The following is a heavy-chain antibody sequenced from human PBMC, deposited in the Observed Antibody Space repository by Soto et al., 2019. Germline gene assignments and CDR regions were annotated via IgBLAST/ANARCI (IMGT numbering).Heavy chain of an antibody. Sequence: ASVKVSCKASGYTFTGYYMHWVRQAPGQGLEWVGWINPNSGGTNYAQKIQGWVTMTRDTSISTAYMELSRLRSDDTAVYYCARGDVGAFDIWGQGTMVTVSS. V-gene: IGHV1-2*04. CDR1: GYTFTGYY. J-gene: IGHJ3*02. CDR2: INPNSGGT. CDR3: ARGDVGAFDI. D-gene: IGHD3-16*01.